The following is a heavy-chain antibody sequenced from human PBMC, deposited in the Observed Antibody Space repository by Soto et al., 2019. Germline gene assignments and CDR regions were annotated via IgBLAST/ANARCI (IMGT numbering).Heavy chain of an antibody. CDR3: ARGLGATAFDY. CDR2: INHSGST. CDR1: GVSFSGYD. V-gene: IGHV4-34*01. D-gene: IGHD1-26*01. Sequence: PSDTLSLTCAFYGVSFSGYDLSWLRQPPGKGLEWIGEINHSGSTNYNPSLKSRVTISVDTSKNQFSLKLSSVTAADTAVYYCARGLGATAFDYWGQGTLVTVSS. J-gene: IGHJ4*02.